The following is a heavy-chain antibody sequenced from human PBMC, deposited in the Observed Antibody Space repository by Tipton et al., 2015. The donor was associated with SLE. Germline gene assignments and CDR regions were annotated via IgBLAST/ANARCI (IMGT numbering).Heavy chain of an antibody. V-gene: IGHV4-59*11. D-gene: IGHD2-8*02. J-gene: IGHJ4*02. CDR1: GGSISSHY. Sequence: TLSLTCTVSGGSISSHYWSWIRQPPGKGLEWIGYIYYSGSTNYNPSLKSRVTISVDTSKNQFSLKLSSVTAADTAVYYCARVGGVCTGGVCYTKYYFDYWGQGTLVTVSS. CDR3: ARVGGVCTGGVCYTKYYFDY. CDR2: IYYSGST.